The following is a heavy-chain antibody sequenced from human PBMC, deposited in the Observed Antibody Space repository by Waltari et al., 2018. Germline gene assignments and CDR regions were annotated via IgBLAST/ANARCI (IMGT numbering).Heavy chain of an antibody. CDR1: GLRIPTYW. Sequence: EVQLVESGGGLVQPGGSLNLSCPASGLRIPTYWTSWFRQAPGKGLEWVAHIYRDGSATYYTDSVKSRFTISRDNAKNSVSLQLNSLKAEDTAVYFCARSPGGRPSDYWGQGTLVPLSS. J-gene: IGHJ4*02. V-gene: IGHV3-7*03. CDR3: ARSPGGRPSDY. CDR2: IYRDGSAT. D-gene: IGHD3-16*01.